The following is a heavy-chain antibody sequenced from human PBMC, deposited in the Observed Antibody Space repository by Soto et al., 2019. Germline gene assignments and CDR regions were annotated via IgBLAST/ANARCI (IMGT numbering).Heavy chain of an antibody. CDR2: IFYLGSS. CDR3: ARHSLALRKNNWFDP. J-gene: IGHJ5*02. V-gene: IGHV4-39*01. D-gene: IGHD3-3*02. Sequence: SETLSLTCTVSGDSIISSDLYWGWVRQPPGKGLEWIGSIFYLGSSYYNPSLKSRVTMSVDTSKNQFSLRLRSVTAADTALYFCARHSLALRKNNWFDPWGQGIMVTVSA. CDR1: GDSIISSDLY.